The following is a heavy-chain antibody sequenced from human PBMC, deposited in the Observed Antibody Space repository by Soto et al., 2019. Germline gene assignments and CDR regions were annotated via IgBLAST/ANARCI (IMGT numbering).Heavy chain of an antibody. J-gene: IGHJ3*02. CDR2: IIPIFGTA. D-gene: IGHD1-1*01. CDR3: ARVPGQPTGSARAFDI. Sequence: QVQLVQSGAEVKKPGTSVKVSCKASGGTFSSYAISWVRQAPGQGLEWMGGIIPIFGTANYAQKFQGRVTITADESTSTAYMELSSLRSEDTAVYYCARVPGQPTGSARAFDIWGQGTMVTVSS. CDR1: GGTFSSYA. V-gene: IGHV1-69*01.